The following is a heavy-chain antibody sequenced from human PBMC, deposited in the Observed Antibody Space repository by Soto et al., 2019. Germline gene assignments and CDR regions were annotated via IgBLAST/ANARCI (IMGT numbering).Heavy chain of an antibody. J-gene: IGHJ6*02. CDR1: GYTFTGYY. CDR2: INPNSGGT. D-gene: IGHD6-19*01. CDR3: ARRIAVALNSLYYYYGMDV. V-gene: IGHV1-2*02. Sequence: ASVKVSCKASGYTFTGYYMRWVRQAPVQGLEWMGWINPNSGGTNYAQKFQGRVTMTRDTSISTAYMELSRLRSDDTAVYYCARRIAVALNSLYYYYGMDVWGQGTTVTVSS.